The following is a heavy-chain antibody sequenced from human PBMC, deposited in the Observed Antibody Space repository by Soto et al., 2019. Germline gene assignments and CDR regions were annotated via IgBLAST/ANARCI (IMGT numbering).Heavy chain of an antibody. Sequence: GGSLRLSCAASGFTFSSYGMHWVRQAPGKGLEWVAVIWYDGSNKYYADSVKGRYTISRDNSKNTLYLQMNSLRAEDTAVYYCARGTRWYCSGGSCPPYGMDVWGQGTTVTVPS. V-gene: IGHV3-33*01. D-gene: IGHD2-15*01. CDR1: GFTFSSYG. J-gene: IGHJ6*02. CDR2: IWYDGSNK. CDR3: ARGTRWYCSGGSCPPYGMDV.